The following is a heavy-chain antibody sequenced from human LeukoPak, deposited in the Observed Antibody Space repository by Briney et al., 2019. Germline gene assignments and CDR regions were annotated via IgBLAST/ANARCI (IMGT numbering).Heavy chain of an antibody. V-gene: IGHV3-23*01. CDR1: RFTFSTYA. J-gene: IGHJ4*02. Sequence: GGSLRLSCAASRFTFSTYAMGWVRQAPGKGLEWVSAISGSGGSTFYADSVKGRFTISRDNSKNMLYLQMNSLTAEDTAVYYCAKGPLVPSATYFFDYWGQGTLVVVSS. D-gene: IGHD2-2*01. CDR3: AKGPLVPSATYFFDY. CDR2: ISGSGGST.